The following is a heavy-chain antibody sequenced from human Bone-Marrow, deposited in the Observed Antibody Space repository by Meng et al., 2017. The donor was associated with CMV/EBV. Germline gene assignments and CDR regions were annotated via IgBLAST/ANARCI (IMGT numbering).Heavy chain of an antibody. J-gene: IGHJ6*02. D-gene: IGHD6-13*01. CDR2: INHSGST. CDR3: ARVSRHSSSLFHRLDGMDV. V-gene: IGHV4-61*01. CDR1: GGSVSGGSYY. Sequence: SETLSLTCTVSGGSVSGGSYYWSWIRQPPGKGLEWIGEINHSGSTNYNPSLKSRVTISVDTSKNQVFLKLSSVTAADTAEDYCARVSRHSSSLFHRLDGMDVWGQGTTVTVSS.